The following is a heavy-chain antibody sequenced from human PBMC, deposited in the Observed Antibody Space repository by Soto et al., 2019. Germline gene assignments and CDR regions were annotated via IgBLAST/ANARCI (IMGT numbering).Heavy chain of an antibody. CDR3: ARDIYGGNCCDAFDI. D-gene: IGHD2-15*01. CDR2: ISPYNGTT. J-gene: IGHJ3*02. V-gene: IGHV1-18*01. Sequence: QAQLVQSGAEVKKPGASVNISCKASGYTFTNYGFIWFRQATGHGLEWVGWISPYNGTTEYAQNLQGRVTMTRDKPTSTAYMELRSLRSDDTAVYYCARDIYGGNCCDAFDIWGQGTMVTVSS. CDR1: GYTFTNYG.